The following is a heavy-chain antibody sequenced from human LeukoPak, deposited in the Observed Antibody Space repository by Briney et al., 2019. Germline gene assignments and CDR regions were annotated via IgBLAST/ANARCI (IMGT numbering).Heavy chain of an antibody. CDR1: GGSISSYY. Sequence: SETLSLTCTVSGGSISSYYWSWIRQPPGKGLEWIGYIYYSGSTNYNPSLKSRVTISVDTSKNQFSLKLSSVTAADTAVYYCARDKLSNYDYGGKSRRAYGMDVWGQGTTVTVSS. D-gene: IGHD4-23*01. V-gene: IGHV4-59*01. CDR2: IYYSGST. J-gene: IGHJ6*02. CDR3: ARDKLSNYDYGGKSRRAYGMDV.